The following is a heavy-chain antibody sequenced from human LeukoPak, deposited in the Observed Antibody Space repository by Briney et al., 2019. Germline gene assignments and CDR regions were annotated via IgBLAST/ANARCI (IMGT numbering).Heavy chain of an antibody. CDR3: ATVEAPTPSPTDY. V-gene: IGHV1-69*13. CDR2: IIPIFGTA. D-gene: IGHD4-23*01. J-gene: IGHJ4*02. Sequence: AASVTVSCTASGGTFSSYAISWVRQAPGQGLEWMGGIIPIFGTANYAQKFQGRVTITADESTSTAYMELSSLRSEDTAVYYCATVEAPTPSPTDYWGRGTLVTVSS. CDR1: GGTFSSYA.